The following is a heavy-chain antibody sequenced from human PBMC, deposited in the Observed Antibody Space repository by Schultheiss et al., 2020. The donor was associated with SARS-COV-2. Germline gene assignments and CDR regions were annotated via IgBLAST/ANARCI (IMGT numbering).Heavy chain of an antibody. J-gene: IGHJ5*02. CDR2: IYYSGST. Sequence: SETLSLTCTVSGGSVSSGSYYWSWIRQPPGKGLEWIGYIYYSGSTNYKPSLKSRVTISVDTSKNQFSLKLSSVTAADTAVYYCARGLAAALLFDPWGQGTLVTVSS. CDR1: GGSVSSGSYY. V-gene: IGHV4-61*01. CDR3: ARGLAAALLFDP. D-gene: IGHD6-13*01.